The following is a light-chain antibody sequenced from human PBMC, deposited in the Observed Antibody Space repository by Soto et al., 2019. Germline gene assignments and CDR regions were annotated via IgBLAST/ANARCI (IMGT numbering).Light chain of an antibody. CDR3: AAWDASLGGFYV. Sequence: GSNTVNWYQHLPGTAPKLLIYSNNHRPSGVPDRFSASKTGASASLAISGLQSEDEGDYYCAAWDASLGGFYVFGTGTKVTVL. J-gene: IGLJ1*01. CDR2: SNN. CDR1: GSNT. V-gene: IGLV1-44*01.